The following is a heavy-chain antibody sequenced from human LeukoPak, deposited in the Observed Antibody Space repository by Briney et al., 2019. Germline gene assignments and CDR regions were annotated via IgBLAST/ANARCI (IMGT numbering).Heavy chain of an antibody. CDR3: ARGAHDSYDSLDFDY. CDR2: IDLSGST. V-gene: IGHV4-34*01. Sequence: SETLSLTCAVYGGSFSGSYWSWIRQPPGKGLEWIGEIDLSGSTNYNPSPKSRVTISVDTSKNQFSLKLSSVTAADTAVYYCARGAHDSYDSLDFDYWGQGTLVTVSS. J-gene: IGHJ4*02. D-gene: IGHD5-18*01. CDR1: GGSFSGSY.